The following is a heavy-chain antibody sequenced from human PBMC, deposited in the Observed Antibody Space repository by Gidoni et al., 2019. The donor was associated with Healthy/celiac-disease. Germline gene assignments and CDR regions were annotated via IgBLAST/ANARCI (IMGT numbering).Heavy chain of an antibody. V-gene: IGHV2-5*01. CDR3: ALVTYDFWSGYPYFDY. J-gene: IGHJ4*02. Sequence: QITLKESGPTLVKPTQTLTLTCTFSGFSLSTSGVGVGWIRQPPGKALEWLALIYWNDDKRYSPSLKSRLTITKDTSKNQVVLTMTNMDPVDTATYYCALVTYDFWSGYPYFDYWGQGTLVTVSS. D-gene: IGHD3-3*01. CDR1: GFSLSTSGVG. CDR2: IYWNDDK.